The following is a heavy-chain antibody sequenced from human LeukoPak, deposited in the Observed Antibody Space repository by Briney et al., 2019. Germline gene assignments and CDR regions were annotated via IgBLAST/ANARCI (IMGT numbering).Heavy chain of an antibody. V-gene: IGHV4-39*01. CDR2: IYYSGST. CDR1: GGSISSSSYY. CDR3: ARHHEWFGESNYYYYMDV. Sequence: SETPSLTCTVSGGSISSSSYYWGWIRQPPGKGLEWIGSIYYSGSTYYNPSLKSRVTISVDTSKNQFSLKLSSVTAADTAVYYCARHHEWFGESNYYYYMDVWGKGTTVTVSS. D-gene: IGHD3-10*01. J-gene: IGHJ6*03.